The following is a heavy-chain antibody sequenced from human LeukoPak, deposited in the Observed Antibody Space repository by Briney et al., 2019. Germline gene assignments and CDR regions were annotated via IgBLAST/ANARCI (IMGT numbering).Heavy chain of an antibody. CDR1: GGSISSGNW. V-gene: IGHV4-4*02. D-gene: IGHD3-9*01. Sequence: SETLSLTCAVSGGSISSGNWWSWVRQPPGKGLEWIGEIHHSGSTNYNPSLKSRVTISVDKSKNQFSLKLNSVTAADTAVYYCARGPQTFSRYDPSTGYYHPPFDYWGRGIVVTVSS. CDR2: IHHSGST. J-gene: IGHJ4*02. CDR3: ARGPQTFSRYDPSTGYYHPPFDY.